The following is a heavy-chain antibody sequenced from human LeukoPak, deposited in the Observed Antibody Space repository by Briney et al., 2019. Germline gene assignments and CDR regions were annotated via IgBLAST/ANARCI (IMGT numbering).Heavy chain of an antibody. J-gene: IGHJ4*02. CDR3: AKESGYYHY. Sequence: PGGSLRLSCAASGFSVNNNYVNWVRQAPGEGLEWVSIIYGGGDTSYADSVKGRFTISRDNSKNMVYLQMNSLRVEDTAVYYCAKESGYYHYWGQGTQVTVSS. D-gene: IGHD3-3*01. CDR1: GFSVNNNY. CDR2: IYGGGDT. V-gene: IGHV3-53*01.